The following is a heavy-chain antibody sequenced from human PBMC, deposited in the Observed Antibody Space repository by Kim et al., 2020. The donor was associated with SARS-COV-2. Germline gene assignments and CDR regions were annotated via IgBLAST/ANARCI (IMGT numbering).Heavy chain of an antibody. Sequence: GGSLRLSCAASGFTFSSYGMHWVRQAPGKGLEWVAVISYDGSNKYYADSVKGRFTISRDNSKNTLYLQMNSLRAEDTAVYYCAKDGYCSGGSCYLSSFPSGYYYYYGMDVWGQGTTVTVSS. CDR1: GFTFSSYG. D-gene: IGHD2-15*01. V-gene: IGHV3-30*18. CDR2: ISYDGSNK. J-gene: IGHJ6*02. CDR3: AKDGYCSGGSCYLSSFPSGYYYYYGMDV.